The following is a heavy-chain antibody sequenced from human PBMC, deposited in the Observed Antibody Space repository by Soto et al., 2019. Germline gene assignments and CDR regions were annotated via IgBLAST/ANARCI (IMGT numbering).Heavy chain of an antibody. J-gene: IGHJ4*02. CDR1: GGSISSSSYY. V-gene: IGHV4-39*07. Sequence: SETLSLTCTVSGGSISSSSYYWSWIRQPPGKGLEWIGEINHSGSTNYNPSLKSRVTISVDTSKNQFSLKLSSVTAADTAVYYCARGRRKYGGSDLEYGGQETLVPVS. CDR3: ARGRRKYGGSDLEY. CDR2: INHSGST. D-gene: IGHD5-12*01.